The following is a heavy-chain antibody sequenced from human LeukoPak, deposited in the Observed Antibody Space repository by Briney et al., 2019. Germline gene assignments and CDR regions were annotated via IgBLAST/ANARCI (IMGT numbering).Heavy chain of an antibody. CDR2: FDPEDGET. CDR3: ATVPYYYGSGSYRPPYYYYGMDV. D-gene: IGHD3-10*01. J-gene: IGHJ6*02. Sequence: ASVKVSCKVSGYTLTELSMHWVRQAPGKGLEWMGGFDPEDGETIYAQKFQGRVTMNEDTSTDTAYMELSSLRSEDTAVYYCATVPYYYGSGSYRPPYYYYGMDVWGQGTTVTVSS. CDR1: GYTLTELS. V-gene: IGHV1-24*01.